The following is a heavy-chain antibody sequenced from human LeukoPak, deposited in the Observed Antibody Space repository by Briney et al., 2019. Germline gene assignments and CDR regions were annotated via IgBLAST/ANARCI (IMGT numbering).Heavy chain of an antibody. Sequence: ASVKVSCKASGYTFTSYGISWVRQAPGQGLELMGWISAYNGNRNYAQKLQGRVTMTTDTSTSTAYMELRSLRSDDTAVYYCARGDYDFWSGYPYFFDYWGQGTLVTVSS. CDR3: ARGDYDFWSGYPYFFDY. V-gene: IGHV1-18*01. CDR2: ISAYNGNR. J-gene: IGHJ4*02. D-gene: IGHD3-3*01. CDR1: GYTFTSYG.